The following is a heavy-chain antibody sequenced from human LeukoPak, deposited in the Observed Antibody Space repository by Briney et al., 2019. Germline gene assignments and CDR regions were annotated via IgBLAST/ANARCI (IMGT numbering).Heavy chain of an antibody. D-gene: IGHD4-11*01. Sequence: GASVKVSCKASGYTFASYGISWVRQAPGQGLEWMGWISAYNGNTNYAQKLQGRVTMTTDTSTSTAYMELRSLRSDDTAVYYCARDRELYSNYADDYWGQGTLVTVSS. CDR3: ARDRELYSNYADDY. J-gene: IGHJ4*02. CDR1: GYTFASYG. CDR2: ISAYNGNT. V-gene: IGHV1-18*01.